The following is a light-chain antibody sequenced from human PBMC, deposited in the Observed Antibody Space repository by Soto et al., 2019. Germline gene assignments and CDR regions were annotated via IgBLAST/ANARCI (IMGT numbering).Light chain of an antibody. J-gene: IGKJ1*01. CDR1: QSVSSSF. CDR3: QQYGSSPWT. V-gene: IGKV3-20*01. CDR2: GAS. Sequence: EIVLTQSPGTLSLSPGERATLSCRASQSVSSSFLAWYQQKPGQAPRLLIYGASIRATGIPDRFSGSGSGTDFTLTISRVDPEDFAVYYFQQYGSSPWTFGQGTKVEIK.